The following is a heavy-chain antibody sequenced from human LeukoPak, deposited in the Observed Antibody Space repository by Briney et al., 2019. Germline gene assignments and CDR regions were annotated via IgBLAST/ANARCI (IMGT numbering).Heavy chain of an antibody. D-gene: IGHD6-13*01. CDR3: ARVRAAGTVGAFDI. J-gene: IGHJ3*02. V-gene: IGHV1-2*02. CDR2: MNPKSGAT. CDR1: GYRFTGYY. Sequence: ASVKVSCKTSGYRFTGYYLHWVRQAPGQGLEWMGWMNPKSGATDYAQKFQGRVTMTRDTSISTAYMELSRLRSDDTAVYYCARVRAAGTVGAFDIWGQGTMVTVSS.